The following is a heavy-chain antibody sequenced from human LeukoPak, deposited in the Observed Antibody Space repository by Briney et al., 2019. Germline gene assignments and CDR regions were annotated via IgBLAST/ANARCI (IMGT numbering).Heavy chain of an antibody. D-gene: IGHD3-22*01. CDR3: AKDDSYIRFYS. CDR1: GGSFSGYY. Sequence: SETLSLTCAVYGGSFSGYYWSWIRQPPGKGLEWIGEINHSGSTNYNPSLKSRVTISVDTSKNQFSLKLSSVTAADTAVYHCAKDDSYIRFYSWGQGTLVTVSS. CDR2: INHSGST. V-gene: IGHV4-34*01. J-gene: IGHJ5*01.